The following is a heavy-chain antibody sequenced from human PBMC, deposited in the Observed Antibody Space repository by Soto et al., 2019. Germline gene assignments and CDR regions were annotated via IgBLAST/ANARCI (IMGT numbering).Heavy chain of an antibody. CDR3: ARREGYSYGSKFDP. CDR1: GGTFSSYA. Sequence: GASVKVSCKASGGTFSSYAISWVRQAPGQGLEWMGGIIPIFGTANYAQKFQGRVTITADESTSTAYMELSSLRSEDTAVYYCARREGYSYGSKFDPWGQGTLVTVSS. J-gene: IGHJ5*02. D-gene: IGHD5-18*01. CDR2: IIPIFGTA. V-gene: IGHV1-69*13.